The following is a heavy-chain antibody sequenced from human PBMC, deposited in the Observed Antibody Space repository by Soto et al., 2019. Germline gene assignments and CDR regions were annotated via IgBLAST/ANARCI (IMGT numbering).Heavy chain of an antibody. V-gene: IGHV3-23*01. CDR2: ISGSGGST. CDR1: GFTFSSYA. D-gene: IGHD1-26*01. CDR3: AKGYRGNSVYYYGMDV. J-gene: IGHJ6*02. Sequence: GGSLRLSCAASGFTFSSYAMSWVRQAPGKGLEWVSAISGSGGSTYNADSVKGRFTISRDNSKNTLYLQMNSLRAEDTAVYYCAKGYRGNSVYYYGMDVWGQGTTVTVSS.